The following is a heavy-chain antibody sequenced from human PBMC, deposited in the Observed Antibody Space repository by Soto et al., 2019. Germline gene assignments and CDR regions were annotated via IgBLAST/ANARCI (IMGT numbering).Heavy chain of an antibody. V-gene: IGHV2-5*02. J-gene: IGHJ4*02. CDR1: GFSLSTSGVG. CDR2: IYWDDDK. CDR3: AHSRPPRLLDY. D-gene: IGHD6-6*01. Sequence: QITLKESGPTLVKPTQTLTLTCTFSGFSLSTSGVGVGWIRQPPGKALEWLALIYWDDDKRYSPSLNSRLTITKDTAKNQVVLTMTNMDPVDTSSYYCAHSRPPRLLDYWGQGTLVTVSS.